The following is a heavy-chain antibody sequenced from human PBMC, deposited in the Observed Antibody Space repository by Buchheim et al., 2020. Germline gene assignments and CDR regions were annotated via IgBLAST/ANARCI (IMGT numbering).Heavy chain of an antibody. CDR1: GFTFSSYS. Sequence: EVQLVESGGGLVKPGGSLRLSCAASGFTFSSYSMNWVRQAPGKGLEWVSSISSSSSYIHYADSVKGRFTISRDNAKNSLYLQMYSLRAEDTAVYDCARELMITFGGVIVSYYFDYWGQGTL. CDR2: ISSSSSYI. J-gene: IGHJ4*02. CDR3: ARELMITFGGVIVSYYFDY. V-gene: IGHV3-21*01. D-gene: IGHD3-16*02.